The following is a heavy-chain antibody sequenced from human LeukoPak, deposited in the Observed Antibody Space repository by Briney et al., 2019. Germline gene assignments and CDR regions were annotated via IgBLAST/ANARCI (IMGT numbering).Heavy chain of an antibody. CDR1: GFTFSDYY. CDR2: ISSSGSTI. CDR3: ARASSQYYYGSGKNNWFDP. V-gene: IGHV3-11*01. Sequence: GGSLRLSGAASGFTFSDYYMSWIRQAPGKGLEWVSYISSSGSTIYYADSVKGRFTISRDNAKNSLYLQMNSLRAEDTAVYYCARASSQYYYGSGKNNWFDPWGQGTLVTVSS. J-gene: IGHJ5*02. D-gene: IGHD3-10*01.